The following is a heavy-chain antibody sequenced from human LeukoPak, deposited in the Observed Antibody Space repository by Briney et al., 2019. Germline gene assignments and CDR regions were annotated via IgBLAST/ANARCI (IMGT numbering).Heavy chain of an antibody. J-gene: IGHJ4*02. Sequence: GGSLRLSCAASGFTFSSYAMSWVRQAPGKGLEWVSAISGSGGSTYYADSVKGRFTISRDNSKNTLYLQMNSLRAEDTAVYYCAKESRFEAAAGITFDYWGQGTLVTVSS. V-gene: IGHV3-23*01. CDR1: GFTFSSYA. D-gene: IGHD6-13*01. CDR2: ISGSGGST. CDR3: AKESRFEAAAGITFDY.